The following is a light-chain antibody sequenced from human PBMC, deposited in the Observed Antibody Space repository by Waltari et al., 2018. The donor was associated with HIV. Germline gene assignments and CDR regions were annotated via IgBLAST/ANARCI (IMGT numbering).Light chain of an antibody. CDR3: QSFDSGLTAVV. J-gene: IGLJ2*01. CDR1: SSNLGAGFD. V-gene: IGLV1-40*01. CDR2: DNN. Sequence: QSVLTQPPSVSGAPGQRVSISCTGSSSNLGAGFDAQWYQQLPGAAPRLLIYDNNNRPSGGPGRFSGSRSGTSACRAITGLQADDEADYYCQSFDSGLTAVVFGGGTKLTVL.